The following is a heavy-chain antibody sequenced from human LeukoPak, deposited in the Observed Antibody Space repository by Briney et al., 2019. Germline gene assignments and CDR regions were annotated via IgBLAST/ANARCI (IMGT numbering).Heavy chain of an antibody. D-gene: IGHD4-23*01. CDR2: IYYSGST. V-gene: IGHV4-59*11. CDR3: AGPAQTPCGNSPFDH. Sequence: SETLTLTCTVSGCSITTHYMTWIRQPTGKGLEWIGYIYYSGSTNYHPSLKSRFTISVDTSKNQFSLTLTSVTAADTAVYYCAGPAQTPCGNSPFDHWGQGTLVTVSS. CDR1: GCSITTHY. J-gene: IGHJ4*02.